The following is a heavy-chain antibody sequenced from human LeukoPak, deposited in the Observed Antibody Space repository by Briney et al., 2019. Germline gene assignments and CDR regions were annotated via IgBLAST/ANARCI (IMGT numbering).Heavy chain of an antibody. D-gene: IGHD3-16*02. CDR2: INYSGST. V-gene: IGHV4-34*01. J-gene: IGHJ4*02. Sequence: SETLSLTCAVYGGSFSGYYWSWIRQPPGKGLEWIGEINYSGSTNYNPSLKSRVTISVDTSKNQFSLKLSSVTAADTAVYYCARGRGYDYVWGSYRSRYFDYWGQGTLVTVSS. CDR1: GGSFSGYY. CDR3: ARGRGYDYVWGSYRSRYFDY.